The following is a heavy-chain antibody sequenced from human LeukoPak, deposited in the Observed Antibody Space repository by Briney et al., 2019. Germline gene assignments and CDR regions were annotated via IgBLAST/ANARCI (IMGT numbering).Heavy chain of an antibody. D-gene: IGHD3-22*01. Sequence: GGSLRLSCAAYGYSFSNYDINWVRQAPGKGLEWVSGISGSGGSTYYADSVKGRFTISRDNSKNTLYLQMNSLRADDTAVYYCASLDYFDSSDYGDYWGQGTLVTVSS. J-gene: IGHJ4*02. CDR3: ASLDYFDSSDYGDY. V-gene: IGHV3-23*01. CDR2: ISGSGGST. CDR1: GYSFSNYD.